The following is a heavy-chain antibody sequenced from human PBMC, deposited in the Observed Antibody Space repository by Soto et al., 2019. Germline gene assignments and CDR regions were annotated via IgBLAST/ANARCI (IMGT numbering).Heavy chain of an antibody. Sequence: EVQLVESGGGLVKPGGSLRLSCAASGFTFNSYTMNWVRQVPGKGLEWVSSISSSTFYIYYADSVKGRFTVSRDNAKNSLYLQMNSLKAEDAAVYYCARSGDYDLGQYYNGMDVWGQGTTVTVSS. CDR2: ISSSTFYI. D-gene: IGHD3-16*01. CDR3: ARSGDYDLGQYYNGMDV. V-gene: IGHV3-21*01. J-gene: IGHJ6*02. CDR1: GFTFNSYT.